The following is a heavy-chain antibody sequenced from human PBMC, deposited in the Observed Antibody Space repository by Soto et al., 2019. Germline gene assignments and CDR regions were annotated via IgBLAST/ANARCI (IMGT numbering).Heavy chain of an antibody. Sequence: SETLSLTCTVSGGSISSYYWSWIRQPAGKGLEWIGRIYTSGSTNYNPSLKSRVTMSVDTSKNQFSLKLSSVTAADTAVYYCARDRERDRYGTFDYWGQGTLVTVYS. CDR2: IYTSGST. CDR3: ARDRERDRYGTFDY. D-gene: IGHD2-8*01. J-gene: IGHJ4*02. CDR1: GGSISSYY. V-gene: IGHV4-4*07.